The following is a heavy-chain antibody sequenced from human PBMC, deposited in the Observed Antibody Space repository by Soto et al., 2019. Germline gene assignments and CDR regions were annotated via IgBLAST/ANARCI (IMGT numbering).Heavy chain of an antibody. V-gene: IGHV4-39*01. Sequence: SETLSLTCTVSGGSISSSSYYWGWIRQPPGKGLEWIGSIYYSGSTYYNPSLKSRVTISVDTSKNQFSLKLSSVTAADTAVYYCCIVVVPAAKPPKDYWGQGTLVTVSS. CDR2: IYYSGST. D-gene: IGHD2-2*01. CDR3: CIVVVPAAKPPKDY. CDR1: GGSISSSSYY. J-gene: IGHJ4*02.